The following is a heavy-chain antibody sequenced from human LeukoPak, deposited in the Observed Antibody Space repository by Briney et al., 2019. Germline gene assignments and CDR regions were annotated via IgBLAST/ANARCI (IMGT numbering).Heavy chain of an antibody. D-gene: IGHD3-22*01. CDR3: ARDPRGPIGYDHSGRDTFDY. Sequence: GGSLRLSCATSGFTVRSNYMSWVRQAPGKGLEWVSLIYSGSSTYYADSVRGRFTISRDNAKSALYLQMNSLRPEDTALYFCARDPRGPIGYDHSGRDTFDYWGQGTLVTVSS. V-gene: IGHV3-53*05. CDR2: IYSGSST. J-gene: IGHJ4*02. CDR1: GFTVRSNY.